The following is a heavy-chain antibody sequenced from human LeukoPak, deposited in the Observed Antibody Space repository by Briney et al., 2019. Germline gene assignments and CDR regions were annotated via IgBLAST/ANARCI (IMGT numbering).Heavy chain of an antibody. D-gene: IGHD5-12*01. J-gene: IGHJ4*02. CDR3: ARGIGEATQFDC. V-gene: IGHV4-59*01. CDR2: LYYRGNT. CDR1: GGSINSYY. Sequence: SVTLSLTCTVSGGSINSYYWNWIRQPPGKGLEWIGYLYYRGNTIYNPSLRSRVTISGDTSRKKFSLKLSSVTAADTAVYFCARGIGEATQFDCWGQGTLVTVSS.